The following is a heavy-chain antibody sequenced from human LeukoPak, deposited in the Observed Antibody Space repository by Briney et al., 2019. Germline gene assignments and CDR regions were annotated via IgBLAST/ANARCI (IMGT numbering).Heavy chain of an antibody. CDR2: SNPSGGST. CDR1: GDTFTTDY. CDR3: ARARGSGSYYGHDYYYYHYMDV. D-gene: IGHD3-10*01. V-gene: IGHV1-46*01. Sequence: GASVTVSCKASGDTFTTDYIHWVRQGPGQGPEWMGVSNPSGGSTTNAQKFQGRVTMTRDTSTSTVYMELSSLRSEDTAIYYCARARGSGSYYGHDYYYYHYMDVWGKGTTVTVSS. J-gene: IGHJ6*03.